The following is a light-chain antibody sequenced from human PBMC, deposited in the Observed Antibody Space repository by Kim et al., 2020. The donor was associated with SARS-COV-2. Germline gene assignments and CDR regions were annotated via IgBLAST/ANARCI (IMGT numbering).Light chain of an antibody. J-gene: IGKJ2*01. CDR2: EAF. CDR3: QQYGSRPYT. CDR1: QSVGSSL. Sequence: EIVLTHSPGTLSLSPGERAPLSCMASQSVGSSLLAWYQQKPGQAPRLLIYEAFKRVAGIPDRFSGSGSGTDFTLTISRPEPEDFAMYYCQQYGSRPYTFGQGTKLEIK. V-gene: IGKV3-20*01.